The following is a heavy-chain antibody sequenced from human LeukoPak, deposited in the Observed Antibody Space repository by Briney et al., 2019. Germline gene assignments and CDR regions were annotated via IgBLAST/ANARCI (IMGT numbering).Heavy chain of an antibody. V-gene: IGHV3-21*01. D-gene: IGHD6-13*01. CDR3: GRAFPPLRTAAAGDY. Sequence: GGSLRLSCTASGFTFSDCDMNWFRQAPGKGLEWVSSISYRTSHIYYADSVKGRFTTSRDNAKNSLYLQMDSLRAEDTAVYFCGRAFPPLRTAAAGDYWGQGTLVTVSS. J-gene: IGHJ4*02. CDR2: ISYRTSHI. CDR1: GFTFSDCD.